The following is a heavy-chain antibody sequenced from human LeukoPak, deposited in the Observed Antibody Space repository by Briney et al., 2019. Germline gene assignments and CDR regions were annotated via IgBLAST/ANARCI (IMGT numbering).Heavy chain of an antibody. Sequence: ASVKVSYKASGGTFSSYAISWVRQAPGQGLEWMGGIIPIFGTANYAQKFQGRVTITADESTSTAYMELSSLRSEDTAVYYCATYYYDSSGYYGTTGGGYFDYWGQGTLVTVSS. D-gene: IGHD3-22*01. V-gene: IGHV1-69*13. CDR2: IIPIFGTA. CDR3: ATYYYDSSGYYGTTGGGYFDY. J-gene: IGHJ4*02. CDR1: GGTFSSYA.